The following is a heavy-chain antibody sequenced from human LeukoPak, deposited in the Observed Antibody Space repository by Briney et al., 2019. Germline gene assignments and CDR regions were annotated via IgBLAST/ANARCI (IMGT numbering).Heavy chain of an antibody. CDR2: ISGSGGST. CDR3: AKDPRDYNWNLGFDY. CDR1: GFTFSSYA. Sequence: GGSLRLSCAASGFTFSSYAMSWVRQAPGKGLEWVSAISGSGGSTYYADSVKGRFTISRDNSKNTLYLQMNSLRAEDTAVYYCAKDPRDYNWNLGFDYWGQGTLVTVSS. V-gene: IGHV3-23*01. J-gene: IGHJ4*02. D-gene: IGHD1-20*01.